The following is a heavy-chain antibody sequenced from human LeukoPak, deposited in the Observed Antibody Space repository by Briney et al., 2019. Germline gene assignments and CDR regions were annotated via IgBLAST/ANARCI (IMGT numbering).Heavy chain of an antibody. D-gene: IGHD2-21*01. Sequence: WGAPSPPCSALGFTFRRFLMHRGRPAPGEGPGGVSRISGDGGSTVYADSVKGRFTISRDNAKNTLYLQMNSLRGDDTALYYGVRDLFPDAFDIWGQGTMVTVFS. V-gene: IGHV3-74*01. CDR3: VRDLFPDAFDI. CDR1: GFTFRRFL. CDR2: ISGDGGST. J-gene: IGHJ3*02.